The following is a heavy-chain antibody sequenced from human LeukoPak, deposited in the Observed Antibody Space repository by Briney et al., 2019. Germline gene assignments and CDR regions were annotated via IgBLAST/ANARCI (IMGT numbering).Heavy chain of an antibody. Sequence: ASVKVSCKASGYTFTGYYMHWVRQAPGQGLEWMGRINPNSGGTNYAQKFQGRVTMTRDTSISAAYMGLSRLRSDDTAVYYCARGAYGSGSYYSNWFGPWGQGTLVTVSS. D-gene: IGHD3-10*01. CDR3: ARGAYGSGSYYSNWFGP. V-gene: IGHV1-2*06. CDR1: GYTFTGYY. CDR2: INPNSGGT. J-gene: IGHJ5*02.